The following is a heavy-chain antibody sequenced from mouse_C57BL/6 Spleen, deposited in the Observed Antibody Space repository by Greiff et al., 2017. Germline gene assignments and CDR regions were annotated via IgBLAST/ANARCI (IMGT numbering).Heavy chain of an antibody. CDR1: GYTFTSYW. CDR3: ARPEIYDGYYGY. Sequence: QVQLQQSGAELVMPGASVKLSCKASGYTFTSYWMHWVKQRPGQGLEWIGEIDPSDSYTNYNQKFKGKSTLTVDKSSSTAYMQLSSLTSEDSAVYYCARPEIYDGYYGYWGQGTTLTVSS. V-gene: IGHV1-69*01. J-gene: IGHJ2*01. D-gene: IGHD2-3*01. CDR2: IDPSDSYT.